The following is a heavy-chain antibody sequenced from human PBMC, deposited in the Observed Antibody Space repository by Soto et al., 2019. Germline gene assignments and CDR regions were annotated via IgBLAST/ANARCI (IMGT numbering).Heavy chain of an antibody. CDR1: GGTFSSYA. V-gene: IGHV1-69*01. D-gene: IGHD2-2*01. CDR2: IIPIFGTA. Sequence: QVQLVQSGAEVKKPGSSVQVSCKASGGTFSSYAISWLRQAPGQGLEWMGGIIPIFGTANYAQKFQGRVTIHADESKSTVYRELSTLRSEDTAVYYCARGGYCSSTSCRIAGWFDPWGQGTLVTVSS. CDR3: ARGGYCSSTSCRIAGWFDP. J-gene: IGHJ5*02.